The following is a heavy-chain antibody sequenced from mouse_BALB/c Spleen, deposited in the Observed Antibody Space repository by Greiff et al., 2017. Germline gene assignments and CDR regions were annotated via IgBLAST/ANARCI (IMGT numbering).Heavy chain of an antibody. CDR2: IWTGGGT. CDR3: VRELQLGRVFAY. Sequence: VKVVESGPGLVAPSQSLSITCTVSGFSLTSYDISWIRQPPGKGLEWLGVIWTGGGTNYNSAFMSRLSISKDNSKSQVFLKMNSLQTDDTAIYYCVRELQLGRVFAYWGQGTLVTVSA. J-gene: IGHJ3*01. D-gene: IGHD4-1*02. V-gene: IGHV2-9-2*01. CDR1: GFSLTSYD.